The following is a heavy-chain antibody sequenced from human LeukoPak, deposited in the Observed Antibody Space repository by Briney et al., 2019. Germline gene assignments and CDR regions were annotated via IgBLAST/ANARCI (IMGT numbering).Heavy chain of an antibody. Sequence: GGSLRLSCAASGFTFSNAWMSWVRQAPGKGLEWVGRIRSKTDGGTTDYAAPGKGRLTISRDDSTNTLYLHMNSLKTDATAVYYCTTDYGHGTWGQGTLVTVSS. CDR1: GFTFSNAW. CDR3: TTDYGHGT. CDR2: IRSKTDGGTT. V-gene: IGHV3-15*01. J-gene: IGHJ5*02. D-gene: IGHD1-1*01.